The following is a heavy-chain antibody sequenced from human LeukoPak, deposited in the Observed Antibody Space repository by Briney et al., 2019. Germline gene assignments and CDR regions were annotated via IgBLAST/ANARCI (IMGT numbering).Heavy chain of an antibody. CDR3: AIHSWDGRGSFY. J-gene: IGHJ4*02. D-gene: IGHD3-10*01. Sequence: PGGSLRLSCAASGFTFSTYSMSWVRQAPGKGLEWVSAIRSGGENTYYADSVGGRFTISRDNSRGTLSLQMNSLRAEDTAVYFCAIHSWDGRGSFYWGQGTLVTVSS. CDR1: GFTFSTYS. CDR2: IRSGGENT. V-gene: IGHV3-23*01.